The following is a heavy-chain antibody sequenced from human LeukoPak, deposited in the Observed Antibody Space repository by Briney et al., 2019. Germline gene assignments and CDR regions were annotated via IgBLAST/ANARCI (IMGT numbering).Heavy chain of an antibody. D-gene: IGHD1-1*01. CDR1: GYTFTGYY. CDR2: INPNSGGT. V-gene: IGHV1-2*02. Sequence: ASVKVSFKSFGYTFTGYYMHWVPQAPGQGLEWMGWINPNSGGTNYAEKFQGRVTMTRDTSISTAYVELSGLRSDDRAVYYCARSTGHYFVNWGQGTLVTVSS. CDR3: ARSTGHYFVN. J-gene: IGHJ4*02.